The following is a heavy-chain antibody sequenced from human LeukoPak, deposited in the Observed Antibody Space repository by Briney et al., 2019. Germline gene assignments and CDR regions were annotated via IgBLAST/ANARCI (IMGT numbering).Heavy chain of an antibody. CDR3: AKNYESGRGVPYGMDV. D-gene: IGHD3-10*01. CDR1: GFTFSSYA. V-gene: IGHV3-23*01. J-gene: IGHJ6*02. Sequence: GGSLRLSCAASGFTFSSYAMRWVRQAPGKGPEWVSAIGSGSGGTTIYADSVKGRFTISRDNSKNTLYLQMSSLRGEDTAVYYCAKNYESGRGVPYGMDVWGQGTTVTVSS. CDR2: IGSGSGGTT.